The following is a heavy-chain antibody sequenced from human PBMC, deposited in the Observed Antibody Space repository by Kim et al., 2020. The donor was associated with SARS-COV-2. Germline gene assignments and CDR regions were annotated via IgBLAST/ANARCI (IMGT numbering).Heavy chain of an antibody. CDR2: IYPSDSDT. CDR3: ARAGDYGGKSYYYYGMDV. V-gene: IGHV5-51*01. CDR1: GYIFTSHW. D-gene: IGHD4-17*01. J-gene: IGHJ6*02. Sequence: GESLKISCKGSGYIFTSHWLGWVRQMPGKGLEWMGIIYPSDSDTRYSPSFQGQATISVDKSINTAYLQWSSLKASDTAMYYCARAGDYGGKSYYYYGMDVGGQGTTVTVSS.